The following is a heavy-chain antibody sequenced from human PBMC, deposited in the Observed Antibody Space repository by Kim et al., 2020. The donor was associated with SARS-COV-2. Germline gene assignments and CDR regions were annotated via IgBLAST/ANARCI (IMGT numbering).Heavy chain of an antibody. J-gene: IGHJ2*01. D-gene: IGHD6-19*01. Sequence: SETLSLTCTVSGGSLSSSSYYWGWIRQPPGKGLEWIGTAYYIGNTYYNPSLKSRVTISVDTSKNQFSLQLGSVTAADTAVYYCARNQRYSSGWYF. CDR2: AYYIGNT. CDR1: GGSLSSSSYY. CDR3: ARNQRYSSGWYF. V-gene: IGHV4-39*01.